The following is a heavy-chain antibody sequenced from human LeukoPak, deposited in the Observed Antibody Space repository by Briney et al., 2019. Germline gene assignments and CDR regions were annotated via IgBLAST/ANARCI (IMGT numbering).Heavy chain of an antibody. CDR1: GFTFSSHS. CDR3: ARDYGY. V-gene: IGHV3-48*03. Sequence: GGSLRLSCVASGFTFSSHSLNWVRQAPGRGLEWVSYISSSGLNIYYADSVKGRFTISRDNAKNSLYLQMNSLRAEDTAIYYCARDYGYWGQGTLVTVSS. J-gene: IGHJ4*02. D-gene: IGHD3-10*01. CDR2: ISSSGLNI.